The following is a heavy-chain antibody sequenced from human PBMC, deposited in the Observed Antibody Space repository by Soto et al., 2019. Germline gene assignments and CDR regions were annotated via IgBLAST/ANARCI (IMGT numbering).Heavy chain of an antibody. CDR2: ISYDGTNK. D-gene: IGHD5-18*01. V-gene: IGHV3-30-3*01. Sequence: QVQLVESGGGVVQPGRSLRLSCAASGFTFSTYAMHWVRQAPGKGLEWVAVISYDGTNKYYADSVRGRFTISRDNSKNTLFLQMNSLRAEDRAVYYYEKDGGGYNYGYVMLDKYYYGMDVWGQGTTVTVSS. CDR1: GFTFSTYA. J-gene: IGHJ6*02. CDR3: EKDGGGYNYGYVMLDKYYYGMDV.